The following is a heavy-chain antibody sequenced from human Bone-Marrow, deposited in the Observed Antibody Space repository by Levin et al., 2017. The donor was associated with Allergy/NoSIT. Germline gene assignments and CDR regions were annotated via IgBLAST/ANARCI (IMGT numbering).Heavy chain of an antibody. CDR1: GFTFSSYW. CDR2: IKQDGSEK. D-gene: IGHD3-10*01. J-gene: IGHJ4*02. V-gene: IGHV3-7*01. CDR3: ARDLRYYYGSGSYSIFDY. Sequence: PGGSLRLSCAASGFTFSSYWMSWVRQAPGKGLEWVANIKQDGSEKYYVDSVKGRFTISRDNAKNSLYLQMNSLRAEDTAVYYCARDLRYYYGSGSYSIFDYWGQGTLVTVSS.